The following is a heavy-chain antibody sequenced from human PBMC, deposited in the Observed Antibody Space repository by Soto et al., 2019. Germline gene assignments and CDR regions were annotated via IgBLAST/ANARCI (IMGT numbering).Heavy chain of an antibody. CDR1: GFTFSNYA. D-gene: IGHD6-6*01. J-gene: IGHJ4*02. Sequence: GRTLRLSCSASGFTFSNYAMSWVRQAPGKGLEWVSAISAAANTYYADSGKGRFTISRDNSNNTLSLQMNSLRADDTAVSYCATQIRDATSSPYIFDYWGKGSLVTVSS. V-gene: IGHV3-23*01. CDR2: ISAAANT. CDR3: ATQIRDATSSPYIFDY.